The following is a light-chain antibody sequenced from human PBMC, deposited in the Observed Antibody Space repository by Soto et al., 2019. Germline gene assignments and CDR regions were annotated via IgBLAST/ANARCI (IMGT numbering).Light chain of an antibody. CDR3: QQYYS. J-gene: IGKJ5*01. V-gene: IGKV4-1*01. CDR1: QSVLYSSNNKNY. CDR2: WAS. Sequence: DIVLTQSPDSLAVSLGERATINCKSSQSVLYSSNNKNYLAWYQQKPGQPPKLLIYWASTRESGVPDRFSGSGSGTDFTLTISSLQAEDVAVYYCQQYYSFGQGTRLEIK.